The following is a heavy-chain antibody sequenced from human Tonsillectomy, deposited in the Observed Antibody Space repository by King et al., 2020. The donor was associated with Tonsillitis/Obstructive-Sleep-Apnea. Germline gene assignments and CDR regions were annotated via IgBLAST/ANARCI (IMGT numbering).Heavy chain of an antibody. J-gene: IGHJ4*02. Sequence: VQLVESGGGVVRPGGSLRLSCAASGFTFDDHGMSWVRQAPGKGLEGVSGINWNGDGTGYTDSVKGRFTISRDNAKNSLYLQMNNLRVEDTAFYYCAKNYGDPASWGQGTLVTVSS. D-gene: IGHD4-17*01. V-gene: IGHV3-20*04. CDR3: AKNYGDPAS. CDR2: INWNGDGT. CDR1: GFTFDDHG.